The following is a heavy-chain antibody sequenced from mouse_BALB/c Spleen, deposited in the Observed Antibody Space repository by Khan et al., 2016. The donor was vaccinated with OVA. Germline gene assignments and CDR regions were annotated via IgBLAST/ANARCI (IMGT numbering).Heavy chain of an antibody. Sequence: EVKLLESGPGLVKPSQSLSLTCTVTGYSITSDYAWDWIRQFPGNKLEWMGYISYSGYTSYNPSLKSRISISRDTSKNQFFLQLTSVTTEDTATNYCARKNYYGYAMDYWGQGTSVTVSS. CDR3: ARKNYYGYAMDY. CDR1: GYSITSDYA. V-gene: IGHV3-2*02. D-gene: IGHD1-1*01. CDR2: ISYSGYT. J-gene: IGHJ4*01.